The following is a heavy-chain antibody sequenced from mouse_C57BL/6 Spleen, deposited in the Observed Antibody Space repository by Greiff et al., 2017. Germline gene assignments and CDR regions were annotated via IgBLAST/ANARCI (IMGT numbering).Heavy chain of an antibody. J-gene: IGHJ2*01. V-gene: IGHV1-42*01. Sequence: EVQLQQSGPELVKPGASVKISCKASGYSFTGYYMNWVKQSPEKSLEWIGEINPSTGGTPYNQKFKAKATLTVDKSSSTAYMQLKSLTSEDSAVYYCALYSNYGYYFDYWGQGTTLTVSS. CDR1: GYSFTGYY. CDR3: ALYSNYGYYFDY. CDR2: INPSTGGT. D-gene: IGHD2-5*01.